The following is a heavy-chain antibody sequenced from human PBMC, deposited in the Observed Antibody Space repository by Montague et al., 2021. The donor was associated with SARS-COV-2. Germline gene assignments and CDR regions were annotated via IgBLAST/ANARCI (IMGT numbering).Heavy chain of an antibody. CDR2: TYHRSKWDS. D-gene: IGHD3-9*01. CDR3: ASSGITLTGLDAFDI. J-gene: IGHJ3*02. V-gene: IGHV6-1*01. Sequence: CAISGDSVSSKSVAWNWIRQSPSRGLEWLGRTYHRSKWDSDYAESVKRRLVITPDTSKNQVSLQLNPVIPEDTAVYFCASSGITLTGLDAFDIWGQGTMVTVSS. CDR1: GDSVSSKSVA.